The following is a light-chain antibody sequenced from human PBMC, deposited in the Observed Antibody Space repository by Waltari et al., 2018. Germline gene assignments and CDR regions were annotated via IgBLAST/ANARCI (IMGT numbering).Light chain of an antibody. Sequence: EIVLTQSPATLSLSPGERATLSCRASQSIGSYLAWYQQKPGQAPRWLVSDASTRASDIPARFSASGSGTDFTLSISSLEPEDFAVYFCQQRYSWPLTFGGGTKVDLK. CDR2: DAS. CDR3: QQRYSWPLT. CDR1: QSIGSY. V-gene: IGKV3-11*01. J-gene: IGKJ4*01.